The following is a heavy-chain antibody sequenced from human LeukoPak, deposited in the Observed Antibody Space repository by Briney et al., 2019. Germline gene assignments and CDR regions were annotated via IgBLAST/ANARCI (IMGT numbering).Heavy chain of an antibody. CDR2: IYSGGST. D-gene: IGHD3-22*01. Sequence: PGGSLRLSCAASGFTVSSNYMSWVRQAPGKGLEWVSVIYSGGSTYYADSVKGRFTISRDNSKNTLYLQMNSLRAEDTAVYYCAREKVHYYDSSGYNPYYMDVWGKGTTVTISS. CDR1: GFTVSSNY. CDR3: AREKVHYYDSSGYNPYYMDV. J-gene: IGHJ6*03. V-gene: IGHV3-53*01.